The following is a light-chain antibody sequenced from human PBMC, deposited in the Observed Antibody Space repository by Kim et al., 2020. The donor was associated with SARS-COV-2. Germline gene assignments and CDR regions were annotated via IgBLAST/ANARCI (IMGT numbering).Light chain of an antibody. Sequence: GSPGERATRSGRASQSVSSNLAWYQQKPGQAPRLLIYGASTRATGIPARFSGSGSGTEFTLTISSLQSEDFAVYYCQQYNNWLRTFGQGTKVEIK. J-gene: IGKJ1*01. CDR3: QQYNNWLRT. CDR1: QSVSSN. V-gene: IGKV3-15*01. CDR2: GAS.